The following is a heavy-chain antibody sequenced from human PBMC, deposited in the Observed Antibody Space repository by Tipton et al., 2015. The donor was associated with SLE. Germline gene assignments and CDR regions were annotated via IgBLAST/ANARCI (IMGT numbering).Heavy chain of an antibody. V-gene: IGHV4-34*01. Sequence: TLSLTCAVYGGSFSGYYWSWIRQPPGKGLEWFGNIYYSGSTYYNPSLKSRVTISVDTSKNQFSLKLSSVTAADTAVYYCARLDYYYYYMDVWGKGTTVTVSS. J-gene: IGHJ6*03. CDR2: IYYSGST. CDR3: ARLDYYYYYMDV. CDR1: GGSFSGYY.